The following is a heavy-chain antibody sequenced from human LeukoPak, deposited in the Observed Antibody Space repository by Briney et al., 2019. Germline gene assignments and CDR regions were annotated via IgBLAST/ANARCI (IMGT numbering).Heavy chain of an antibody. CDR3: ARDGGDGDGHNPYFDY. D-gene: IGHD5-24*01. Sequence: GASVKVSCKASGYTFTSYYMHWVRQAPGQGLEWMGIINPSGGSTSYAQKFQGRVTMTRDTSTSTVYMELSSLRSEDTAVYYCARDGGDGDGHNPYFDYWGQGTLVTVSS. CDR2: INPSGGST. V-gene: IGHV1-46*01. CDR1: GYTFTSYY. J-gene: IGHJ4*02.